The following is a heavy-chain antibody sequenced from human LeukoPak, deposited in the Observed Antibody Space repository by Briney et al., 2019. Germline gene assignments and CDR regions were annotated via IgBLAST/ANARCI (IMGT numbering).Heavy chain of an antibody. CDR2: IKTTGST. Sequence: SETLSLICRVSGASISTYYWSWIRQPVGKGLEWIGQIKTTGSTHYNSSLESRVTMSLDTSKKEFSLNLTSVTAADTAVYYCARDRGSQPFIDYWGQGTLVTVSS. V-gene: IGHV4-4*07. D-gene: IGHD1-26*01. CDR3: ARDRGSQPFIDY. CDR1: GASISTYY. J-gene: IGHJ4*02.